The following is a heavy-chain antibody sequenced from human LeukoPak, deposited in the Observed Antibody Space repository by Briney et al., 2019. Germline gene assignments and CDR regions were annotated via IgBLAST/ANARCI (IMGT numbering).Heavy chain of an antibody. CDR2: IFHSGST. Sequence: SETLSLTCTVSGASLSSYYWSWIRQPPGKGLEWIGYIFHSGSTNYNPSLKSRVTISVDTSKNQFSLKLSSVTAADTAVYYCARESERWPFDYWGQGTLVAVSS. J-gene: IGHJ4*02. CDR3: ARESERWPFDY. D-gene: IGHD5-24*01. V-gene: IGHV4-59*01. CDR1: GASLSSYY.